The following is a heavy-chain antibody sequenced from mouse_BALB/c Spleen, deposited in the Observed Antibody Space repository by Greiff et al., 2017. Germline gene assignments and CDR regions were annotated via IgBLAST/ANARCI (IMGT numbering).Heavy chain of an antibody. D-gene: IGHD2-14*01. CDR3: ARNRYLYAMDY. J-gene: IGHJ4*01. Sequence: VKLMESGPGLVQPSQSLSITCTVSGFSLTSYGVHWVRQSPGKGLEWLGVIWSGGSTDYNAAFISRLSISKDNSKSRVFFKMNSLQANDTAIYYCARNRYLYAMDYWGQGTSVTVSS. V-gene: IGHV2-2*02. CDR1: GFSLTSYG. CDR2: IWSGGST.